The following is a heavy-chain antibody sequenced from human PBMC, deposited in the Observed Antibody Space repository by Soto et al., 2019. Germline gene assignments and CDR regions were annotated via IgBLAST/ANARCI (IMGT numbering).Heavy chain of an antibody. CDR1: GFTFSYYT. CDR3: ARHGGRLSSAVGGFDP. D-gene: IGHD3-16*01. J-gene: IGHJ5*02. CDR2: ISSNGYYI. V-gene: IGHV3-21*01. Sequence: EVQLVESGGGLVKPGGSLRLSCAASGFTFSYYTMNWVRQAPGEGLEWVAGISSNGYYIYYADSVKGRFSLSRDNGDNSLSLQMNNLRAEDTAVYYCARHGGRLSSAVGGFDPWGQGTLVTVSS.